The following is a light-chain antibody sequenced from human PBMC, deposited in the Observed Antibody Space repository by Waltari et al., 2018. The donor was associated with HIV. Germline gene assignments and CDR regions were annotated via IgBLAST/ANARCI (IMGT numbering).Light chain of an antibody. CDR1: SPIIAYTY. Sequence: QSVLTQPPSVSAAPGQTVTISCSGSSPIIAYTYVSWYQQLPGTVPKVLIYDSNKRASGIPDRFSGSKSDTSATLGITGLQTGDEADYYCGTWDATLNTYVFGSGTKVTVL. J-gene: IGLJ1*01. CDR2: DSN. CDR3: GTWDATLNTYV. V-gene: IGLV1-51*01.